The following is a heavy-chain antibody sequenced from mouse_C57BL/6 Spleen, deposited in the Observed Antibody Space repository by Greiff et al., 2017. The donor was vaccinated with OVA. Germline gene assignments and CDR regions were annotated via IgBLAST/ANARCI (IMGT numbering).Heavy chain of an antibody. CDR1: GYTFTGYW. CDR2: ILPGSGST. CDR3: ARYDDGYYAYFDY. D-gene: IGHD2-3*01. V-gene: IGHV1-9*01. J-gene: IGHJ2*01. Sequence: VQRVESGAELMKPGASVKLSCKATGYTFTGYWIEWVKQRPGHGLEWIGEILPGSGSTNYNEKFKGKATFTADTSYHTAYMQLSSLTTEDSAIYYCARYDDGYYAYFDYWGQGTTLTVSS.